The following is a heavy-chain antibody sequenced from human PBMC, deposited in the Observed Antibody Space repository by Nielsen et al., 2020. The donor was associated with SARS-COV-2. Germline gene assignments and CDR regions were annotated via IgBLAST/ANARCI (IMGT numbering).Heavy chain of an antibody. CDR2: ISYDGSNR. CDR1: GFNFYIYG. J-gene: IGHJ4*02. V-gene: IGHV3-30*18. D-gene: IGHD3-10*01. CDR3: ANLSGDLDS. Sequence: GGSLRLSCAVSGFNFYIYGMHWVRQAPGKGLEWVGVISYDGSNRDYADSVKGRFTISRDNSKNTLFLDMNSLRGEDTAMYYCANLSGDLDSWGQGTLVTVSS.